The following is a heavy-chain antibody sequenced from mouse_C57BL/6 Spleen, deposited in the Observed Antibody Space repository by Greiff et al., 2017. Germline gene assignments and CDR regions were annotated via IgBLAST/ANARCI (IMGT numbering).Heavy chain of an antibody. CDR3: ARGYGKDDFDY. CDR1: GYTFTSYW. Sequence: QVQLQQPGAELVRPGSSVKLSCKASGYTFTSYWMDWVKQRPGQGLEWIGNIYPSDSETHYNQKFKDKATLTVDKSSSTAYMQLSSLTSEDSAVYYCARGYGKDDFDYWGQGTTLTVSS. CDR2: IYPSDSET. D-gene: IGHD2-10*02. J-gene: IGHJ2*01. V-gene: IGHV1-61*01.